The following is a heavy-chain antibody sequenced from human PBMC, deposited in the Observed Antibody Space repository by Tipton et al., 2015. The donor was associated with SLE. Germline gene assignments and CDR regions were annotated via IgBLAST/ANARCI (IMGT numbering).Heavy chain of an antibody. J-gene: IGHJ4*02. V-gene: IGHV4-59*01. CDR2: IYYSGST. D-gene: IGHD6-19*01. CDR1: GGSISSYY. Sequence: TLSLTCTVSGGSISSYYWSWIRQPPGKGLEWIGYIYYSGSTNYNPPLKSRVTISVDTSKNQFSLKLSSVTAADTAVYYCARGSSGWRLYFDYWGQGTLVTVSS. CDR3: ARGSSGWRLYFDY.